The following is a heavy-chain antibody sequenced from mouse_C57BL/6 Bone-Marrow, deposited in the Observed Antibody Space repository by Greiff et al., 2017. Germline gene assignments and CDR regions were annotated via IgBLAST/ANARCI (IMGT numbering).Heavy chain of an antibody. J-gene: IGHJ2*01. D-gene: IGHD2-12*01. CDR1: GFTFKDYY. CDR3: TRRNYSNDGY. CDR2: IDPENGDT. V-gene: IGHV14-4*01. Sequence: EVQVEESGAELVRPGASVKLSCTASGFTFKDYYMHWVKQRPEQGLEWIGWIDPENGDTEYASKFPGNATITADTSSNTAYLQLSSLTSEDTAVYYCTRRNYSNDGYWGQGTTLTVSS.